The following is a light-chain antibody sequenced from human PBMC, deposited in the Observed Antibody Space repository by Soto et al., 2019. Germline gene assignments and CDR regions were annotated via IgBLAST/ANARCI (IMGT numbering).Light chain of an antibody. Sequence: DIVMTQCPLSLPVTPGEPASISCRSSQSLLHSNGYNYLDWYLQKPGQSPQLLIYLGSNRASGVPDRFSGSGSGTDFTLTISSLQSEDFAVYYRQQYHNWPWTFGQGTKVDIK. CDR2: LGS. J-gene: IGKJ1*01. CDR1: QSLLHSNGYNY. CDR3: QQYHNWPWT. V-gene: IGKV2-28*01.